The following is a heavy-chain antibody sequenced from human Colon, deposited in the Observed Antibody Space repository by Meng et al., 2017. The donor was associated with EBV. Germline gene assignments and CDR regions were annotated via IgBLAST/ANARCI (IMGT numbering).Heavy chain of an antibody. V-gene: IGHV3-21*01. CDR3: AREWGAVTTLNGGNFDY. D-gene: IGHD4-17*01. CDR2: ISPSSSYI. J-gene: IGHJ4*02. Sequence: EVQLVESGGGLGKPGESLRLSWADSGFTFSSYSMNWVRQAPGKGLEWVSSISPSSSYIYYADSVKGRFTISRDNAKNSLYLQMNSLRAEDTAVYYCAREWGAVTTLNGGNFDYWGQGTLVTVSS. CDR1: GFTFSSYS.